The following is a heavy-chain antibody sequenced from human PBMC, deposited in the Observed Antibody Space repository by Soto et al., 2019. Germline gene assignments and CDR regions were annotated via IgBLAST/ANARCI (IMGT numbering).Heavy chain of an antibody. Sequence: GGSLRLSCAASGFTFSSYGMHWVRQAPGKGLECVAVIWYDGSNKYYADSVKGRFTISRDNSKNTLYLQMNSLRAEDTAVYYCARDLRVGALAFDIWGQGTMVTVSS. CDR2: IWYDGSNK. V-gene: IGHV3-33*01. CDR3: ARDLRVGALAFDI. D-gene: IGHD1-26*01. J-gene: IGHJ3*02. CDR1: GFTFSSYG.